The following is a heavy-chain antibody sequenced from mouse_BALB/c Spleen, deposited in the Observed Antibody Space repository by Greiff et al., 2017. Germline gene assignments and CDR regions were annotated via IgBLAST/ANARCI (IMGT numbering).Heavy chain of an antibody. Sequence: EVMLVESGGGLVKPGGSLKLSCAASGFAFSSYDMSWVRQTPEKRLEWVAYISSGGGSTYYPDTVKGRFTISRDNAKNTLYLQMSSLKSEDTAMYYCARHYYGLDYWGQGTTLTVSP. J-gene: IGHJ2*01. D-gene: IGHD1-2*01. CDR3: ARHYYGLDY. V-gene: IGHV5-12-1*01. CDR1: GFAFSSYD. CDR2: ISSGGGST.